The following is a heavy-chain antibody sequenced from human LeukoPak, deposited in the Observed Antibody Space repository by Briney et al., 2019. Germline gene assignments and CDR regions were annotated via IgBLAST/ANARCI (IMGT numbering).Heavy chain of an antibody. CDR3: ARLGLGYCSGGSCYDGGDY. D-gene: IGHD2-15*01. Sequence: ASVKVSCKASGYTFTSYYMHWVRQAPGQGLEWMGIINPSGGSTSYAQKFQGRVTMTRDTSTSTVYMELSSLRSEDTAVYYCARLGLGYCSGGSCYDGGDYWGQGTLVTVSS. V-gene: IGHV1-46*01. CDR1: GYTFTSYY. CDR2: INPSGGST. J-gene: IGHJ4*02.